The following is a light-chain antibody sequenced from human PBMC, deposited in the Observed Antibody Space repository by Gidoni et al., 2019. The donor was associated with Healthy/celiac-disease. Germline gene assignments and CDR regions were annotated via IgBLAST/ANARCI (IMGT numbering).Light chain of an antibody. CDR2: AAS. Sequence: DLQMTQSPSSLSASVGDRVTITCRASQSISSYLNWYQQKPGKAPKLLIYAASSLQSGVQSRFSGSGSGTDFTLTISSLQPEDFATYYCQQSYSTPPTFGQXTKVEIK. CDR1: QSISSY. V-gene: IGKV1-39*01. CDR3: QQSYSTPPT. J-gene: IGKJ1*01.